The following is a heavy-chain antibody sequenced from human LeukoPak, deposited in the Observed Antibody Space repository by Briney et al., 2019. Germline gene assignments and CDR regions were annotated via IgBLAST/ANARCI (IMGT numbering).Heavy chain of an antibody. D-gene: IGHD1-1*01. CDR1: GYTFTGYY. CDR2: INPNSGGT. J-gene: IGHJ3*02. CDR3: ARRREMATTPAAFDI. V-gene: IGHV1-2*02. Sequence: ASVKVSCKASGYTFTGYYMHWVRQAPGQGLEWMGWINPNSGGTNYAQKFQGRVTMTRDTSVSTAYMELSSLRSEDTAVYYCARRREMATTPAAFDIWGQGTMVTVSS.